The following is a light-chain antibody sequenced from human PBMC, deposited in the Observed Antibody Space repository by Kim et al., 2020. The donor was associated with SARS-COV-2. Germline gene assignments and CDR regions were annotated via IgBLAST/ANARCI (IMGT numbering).Light chain of an antibody. V-gene: IGKV3-20*01. Sequence: EIVLTQSPGTLSLSPGERATLSCRASQSVSSSYLAWYQQKPGQAPRLLIYGASSRATGIPDRFSGSGSGTDFTLTISRLEPEDFAVYYCQQYGRSHRITFGQGTRREIK. CDR3: QQYGRSHRIT. J-gene: IGKJ5*01. CDR1: QSVSSSY. CDR2: GAS.